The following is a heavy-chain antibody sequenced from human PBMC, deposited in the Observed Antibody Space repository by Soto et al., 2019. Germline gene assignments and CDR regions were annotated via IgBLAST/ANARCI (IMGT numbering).Heavy chain of an antibody. D-gene: IGHD1-20*01. Sequence: SEILSLTCRVSGGSISNDYWTWIRQPPGKGLEWIGYIYYSGSTNYNPSLKSRVTISVDTSKNQFSLKLSSVTAADTAVYYCARPTYNSGSPFDYWGQGTLVTVSS. CDR1: GGSISNDY. CDR2: IYYSGST. CDR3: ARPTYNSGSPFDY. J-gene: IGHJ4*02. V-gene: IGHV4-59*01.